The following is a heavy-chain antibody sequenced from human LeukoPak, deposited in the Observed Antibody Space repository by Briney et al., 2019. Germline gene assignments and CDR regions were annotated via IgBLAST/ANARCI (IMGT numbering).Heavy chain of an antibody. CDR2: ISGSGGST. CDR1: GFTFSSYA. D-gene: IGHD2-21*02. Sequence: KPGGSLRLSCAASGFTFSSYAMSWVRQAPGKGLEWVSAISGSGGSTYYADSVKGRFTISRDNSKNTLYLQMNSLRAEDTAVYYCAKDNTRYCGGDCRGPGWFDPWGQGTLVTVSS. CDR3: AKDNTRYCGGDCRGPGWFDP. J-gene: IGHJ5*02. V-gene: IGHV3-23*01.